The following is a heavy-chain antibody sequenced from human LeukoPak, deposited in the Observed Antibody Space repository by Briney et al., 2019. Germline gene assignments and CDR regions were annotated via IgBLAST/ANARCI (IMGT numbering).Heavy chain of an antibody. CDR1: GYTFTSYG. V-gene: IGHV1-18*01. Sequence: ASVKVSCKASGYTFTSYGISWVRQAPGQGLEWMGWISAYNGNTNYAQKLQGRVTMTRNTSISTAYMELSSLRSEDTAVYYCARVEMATGGYYFDYWGQGTLVTVSS. CDR2: ISAYNGNT. J-gene: IGHJ4*02. CDR3: ARVEMATGGYYFDY. D-gene: IGHD5-24*01.